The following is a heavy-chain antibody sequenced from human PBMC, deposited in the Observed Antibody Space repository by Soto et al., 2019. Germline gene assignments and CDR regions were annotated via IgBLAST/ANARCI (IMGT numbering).Heavy chain of an antibody. CDR3: ARGLYSSSWYGWFDP. D-gene: IGHD6-13*01. V-gene: IGHV4-34*01. CDR1: GGSFSGYY. Sequence: SETLSLTCAVYGGSFSGYYWSWIRQPPGKGLEWIGEINHSGSTNYNPSLKGRVTISVDTSKNQFSLKLSSVTAADTAVYYCARGLYSSSWYGWFDPWGQGTLVTVSS. CDR2: INHSGST. J-gene: IGHJ5*02.